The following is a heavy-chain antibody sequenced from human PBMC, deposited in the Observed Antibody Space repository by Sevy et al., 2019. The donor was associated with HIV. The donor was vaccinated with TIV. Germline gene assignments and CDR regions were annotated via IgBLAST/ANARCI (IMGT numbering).Heavy chain of an antibody. CDR3: AKGIRIAARHFHGMDV. V-gene: IGHV3-9*01. D-gene: IGHD6-6*01. J-gene: IGHJ6*04. Sequence: GGSLRLSCAASGFTFDDYAMHWVRQAPGKGLEWVSGISWNSGSIGYADSVKGRFTISRDNAKNSLYLQMNSLRAEDTALYYCAKGIRIAARHFHGMDVWGKGTTVTVSS. CDR1: GFTFDDYA. CDR2: ISWNSGSI.